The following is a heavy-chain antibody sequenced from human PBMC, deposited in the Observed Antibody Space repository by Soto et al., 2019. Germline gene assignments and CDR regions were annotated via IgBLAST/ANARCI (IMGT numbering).Heavy chain of an antibody. CDR2: IIPIFGTA. V-gene: IGHV1-69*12. J-gene: IGHJ6*02. CDR3: ARSGYGVDYYSGMDV. D-gene: IGHD6-25*01. Sequence: QVQLVQSGAEVKKPGSSVKVSCKASGGTFSSYAISWVRQAPGQGLEWMGGIIPIFGTANYAQKLQGRVRITGDESTSTAYMELSSLRSADTAVYYCARSGYGVDYYSGMDVWGQGTTVTVSS. CDR1: GGTFSSYA.